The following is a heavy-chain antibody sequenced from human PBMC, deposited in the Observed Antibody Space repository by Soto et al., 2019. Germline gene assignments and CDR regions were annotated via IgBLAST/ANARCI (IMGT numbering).Heavy chain of an antibody. V-gene: IGHV1-3*01. CDR1: VYTFSIYA. CDR3: ARRGNTVFTQDWLGT. J-gene: IGHJ5*02. Sequence: ASVXVSFRSSVYTFSIYARHCFLQAPGQRLEGMGWINVDNVNTKYSQKFQGRVTITRDTSARTAYMELSSLRSEDTAVYYSARRGNTVFTQDWLGTWGPGTLLTVSS. CDR2: INVDNVNT. D-gene: IGHD3-9*01.